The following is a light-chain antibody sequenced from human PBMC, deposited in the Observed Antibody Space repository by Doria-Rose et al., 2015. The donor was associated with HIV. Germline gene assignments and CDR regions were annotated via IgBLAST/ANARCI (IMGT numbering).Light chain of an antibody. V-gene: IGKV3-20*01. Sequence: EIVLTQSPGTLSLSPGEGATLSCRTSQSVSSSYLAWYQQKPGQAPRLLIYGASRRATGIPGRFSGSGSGTDFTLTISRLEPEDFAVYYCQHYGSSPRTFGQGTKVEIK. CDR1: QSVSSSY. J-gene: IGKJ1*01. CDR3: QHYGSSPRT. CDR2: GAS.